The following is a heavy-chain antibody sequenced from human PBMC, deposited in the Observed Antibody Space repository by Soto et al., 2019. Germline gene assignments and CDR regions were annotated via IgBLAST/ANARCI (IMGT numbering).Heavy chain of an antibody. Sequence: PGGSLRLSCAASGFTFTDYYMSWIRQAPGKGLEWVSYISSSGSTIYYADSVKGRFTISRDNAKNSLYLQMNSLRAEDTAVYYCVRLKPGTAAFDYWGQGTLVTVSS. CDR1: GFTFTDYY. J-gene: IGHJ4*02. D-gene: IGHD1-1*01. CDR3: VRLKPGTAAFDY. CDR2: ISSSGSTI. V-gene: IGHV3-11*01.